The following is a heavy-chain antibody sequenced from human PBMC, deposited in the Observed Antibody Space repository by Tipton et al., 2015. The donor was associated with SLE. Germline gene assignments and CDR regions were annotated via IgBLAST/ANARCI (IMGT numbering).Heavy chain of an antibody. J-gene: IGHJ6*03. D-gene: IGHD2-2*01. CDR1: GGSISSSSYY. Sequence: LRLSCTVSGGSISSSSYYWGWIRQSPGKGLEWIGSIYYSGSTYYNPSLKSRVTVSADTSKNQFSVKLSSVTAADTAQYYCARINVPTAMDFYYYYMDVWGNGTTVTVSS. CDR3: ARINVPTAMDFYYYYMDV. V-gene: IGHV4-39*07. CDR2: IYYSGST.